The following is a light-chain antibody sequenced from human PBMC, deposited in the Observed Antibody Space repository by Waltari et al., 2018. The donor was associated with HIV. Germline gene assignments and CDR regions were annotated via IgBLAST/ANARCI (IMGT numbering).Light chain of an antibody. V-gene: IGKV1-39*01. CDR2: AAS. J-gene: IGKJ3*01. CDR1: QSINIY. Sequence: DIQMTQSPFSLSAFLGDRITITCRASQSINIYLNWYQQKPGKAPNLLIHAASTLQSGVPSRFSGNGSGTDFTLTINGLQLEDFATYYCQQSYRGLTFGPGTKVDV. CDR3: QQSYRGLT.